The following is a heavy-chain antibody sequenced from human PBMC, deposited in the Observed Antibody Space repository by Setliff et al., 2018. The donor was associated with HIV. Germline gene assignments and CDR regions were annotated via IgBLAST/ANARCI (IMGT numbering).Heavy chain of an antibody. V-gene: IGHV4-34*01. D-gene: IGHD3-22*01. J-gene: IGHJ3*02. CDR2: LNHSGNI. CDR1: GETFNGYF. CDR3: ARVGDFYDTSGYYSVLDAFDI. Sequence: SETLSLTCAVYGETFNGYFWTWIRQSPGKGLEWIGELNHSGNINQNPSLRSGFTLSVDTSKNQFSLTLNSVTAADTAVYYCARVGDFYDTSGYYSVLDAFDIWGQGTMVTVSS.